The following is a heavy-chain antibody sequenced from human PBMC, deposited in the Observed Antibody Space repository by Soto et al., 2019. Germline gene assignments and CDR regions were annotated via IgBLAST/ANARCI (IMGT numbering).Heavy chain of an antibody. CDR1: GGSISSYY. V-gene: IGHV4-59*01. D-gene: IGHD1-26*01. CDR3: ARCDLVGADSCAFDI. CDR2: IYYSGST. J-gene: IGHJ3*02. Sequence: SETLSLTCTVSGGSISSYYWSWIRQPPGKGLEWIGYIYYSGSTNYNPSLKSRVTISVDTSKNQFSLKLSSVTAADTAMYYCARCDLVGADSCAFDIWGQGTMVTVSS.